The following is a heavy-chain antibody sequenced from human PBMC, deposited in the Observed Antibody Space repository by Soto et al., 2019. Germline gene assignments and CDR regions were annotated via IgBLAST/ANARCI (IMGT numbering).Heavy chain of an antibody. D-gene: IGHD3-3*01. CDR2: INNDGSDT. Sequence: GGSLRLSCAASGFPFSSHWMHWVRQAPGKGQVWVSRINNDGSDTVYADSVKGRFTMSRDNAKSTLYLQMKSLRAEDTAVYYCARGFFGPDLWGQGTLVTVSS. V-gene: IGHV3-74*01. J-gene: IGHJ5*02. CDR1: GFPFSSHW. CDR3: ARGFFGPDL.